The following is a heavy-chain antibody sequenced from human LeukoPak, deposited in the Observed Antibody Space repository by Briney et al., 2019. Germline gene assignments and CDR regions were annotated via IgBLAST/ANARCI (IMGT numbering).Heavy chain of an antibody. CDR1: GGSIGSGGYY. V-gene: IGHV4-31*03. CDR3: ARDSIAYFDY. Sequence: SQTLSLTCTVSGGSIGSGGYYWSWIRQHPGKGLEWIGYIYYSGSTYYNPSLKSRVTISVDTSKNQFSLKLSSVTAADTAVYYCARDSIAYFDYWGQGTLVTVSS. J-gene: IGHJ4*02. CDR2: IYYSGST.